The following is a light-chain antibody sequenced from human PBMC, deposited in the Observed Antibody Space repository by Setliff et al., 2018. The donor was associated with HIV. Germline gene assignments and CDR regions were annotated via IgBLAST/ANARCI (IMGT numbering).Light chain of an antibody. CDR3: QVWDNSSDHPYV. CDR1: NSGSKS. CDR2: YDS. Sequence: SSELTQPPSVSVAPGKTARITCGGNNSGSKSVHWYQQKPGQAPVLVIYYDSDRPSGIHERFSGSNSGNTATLTISRVEAGDEADYYCQVWDNSSDHPYVFGTWTKVTV. V-gene: IGLV3-21*04. J-gene: IGLJ1*01.